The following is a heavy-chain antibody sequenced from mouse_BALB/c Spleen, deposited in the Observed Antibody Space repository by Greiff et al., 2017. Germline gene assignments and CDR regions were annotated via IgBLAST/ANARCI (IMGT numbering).Heavy chain of an antibody. V-gene: IGHV1-14*01. CDR1: GYTFTSYV. CDR3: ATYGFAY. J-gene: IGHJ3*01. CDR2: INPYNDGT. Sequence: EVQLQQSGPELVKPGASVKMSCKASGYTFTSYVLHWVKQKPRQGLEWIGYINPYNDGTKYNEKFKGKATLTSDKSSSTAYMELSSLTSEDSAVYYCATYGFAYWGQGTLVTVSA. D-gene: IGHD1-1*02.